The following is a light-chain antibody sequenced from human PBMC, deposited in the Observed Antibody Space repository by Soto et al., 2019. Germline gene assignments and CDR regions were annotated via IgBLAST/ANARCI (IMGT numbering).Light chain of an antibody. J-gene: IGKJ5*01. V-gene: IGKV3-11*01. CDR1: QTVGSY. CDR3: QQRLHWPIT. Sequence: DIVLTQSPATLSLSPGDRVTLSCRASQTVGSYLSWYQHSPGQGPRLLLYDASNRATGVPARFSGSGSETDFTLTISSLEPEDFAVYYCQQRLHWPITFGQGTRLEIK. CDR2: DAS.